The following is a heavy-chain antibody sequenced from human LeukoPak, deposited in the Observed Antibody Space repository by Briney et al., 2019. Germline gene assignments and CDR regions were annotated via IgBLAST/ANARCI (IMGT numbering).Heavy chain of an antibody. D-gene: IGHD3-10*01. CDR1: GYSIGSGYY. Sequence: SETLSLTCTVSGYSIGSGYYWGWIRQPPGKGLEWIGSIYHSGSTYYNPSLKSRVTISVDTSKNQFSLKLSSVTAADTAVYYCARDLLQVRGVTGRDYWGQGTLVTVSS. J-gene: IGHJ4*02. V-gene: IGHV4-38-2*02. CDR3: ARDLLQVRGVTGRDY. CDR2: IYHSGST.